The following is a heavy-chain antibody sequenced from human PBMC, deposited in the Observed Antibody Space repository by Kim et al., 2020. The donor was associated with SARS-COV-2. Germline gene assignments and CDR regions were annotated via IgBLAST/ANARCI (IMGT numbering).Heavy chain of an antibody. Sequence: GGSLRLSCAASGFTFSSYAMSWVRQAPGKGLEWVSAISGSGGSTYYADSVKGRFTISRDNSKNTLYLQMNSLRAEDTAVYYCATVVEQWLLYRGDYWGQGTLVTVSS. CDR3: ATVVEQWLLYRGDY. D-gene: IGHD6-19*01. CDR2: ISGSGGST. V-gene: IGHV3-23*01. J-gene: IGHJ4*02. CDR1: GFTFSSYA.